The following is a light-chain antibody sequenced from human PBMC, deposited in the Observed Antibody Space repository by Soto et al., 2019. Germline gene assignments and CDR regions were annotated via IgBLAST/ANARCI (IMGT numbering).Light chain of an antibody. CDR3: QQANSFPIT. Sequence: DIQMTQSPSSVSASVGDRVTITCRASQDNLSWLAWYQQKPGEAPRLLIYASSNLQSGVPSRFSGSGSGTDFTLTISSLQPEDFATYYCQQANSFPITFGPGTRLDIK. CDR1: QDNLSW. J-gene: IGKJ3*01. V-gene: IGKV1-12*01. CDR2: ASS.